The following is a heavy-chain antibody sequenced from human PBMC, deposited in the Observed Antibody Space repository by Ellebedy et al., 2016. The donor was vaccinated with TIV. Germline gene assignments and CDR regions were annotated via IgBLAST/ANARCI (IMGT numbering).Heavy chain of an antibody. CDR2: ISHTGSRA. D-gene: IGHD3-10*01. V-gene: IGHV3-23*01. CDR3: AKGRGGGSDASAPRYYFDS. Sequence: PGRSLRLSCAASGFTFNNYAMSWVRQAPGKGLEWVSTISHTGSRAYYANSVEGRFIISRDISKRALYLQMNSLRAEDTAVYYCAKGRGGGSDASAPRYYFDSWGLGTLVTVSS. CDR1: GFTFNNYA. J-gene: IGHJ4*02.